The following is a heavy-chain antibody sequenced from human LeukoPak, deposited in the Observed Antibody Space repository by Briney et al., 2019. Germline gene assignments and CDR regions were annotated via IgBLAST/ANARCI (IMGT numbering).Heavy chain of an antibody. Sequence: SGGSLRLSCAPSGFTLSSYAMRGGGQAPGKRVGWGAVISYEGSKKYYADPVKGRLTIYRDNSKNTLYLQIKSRRAEGRTVYYCARCGYDFWSGYFDYWGQAALVTVSS. CDR2: ISYEGSKK. CDR1: GFTLSSYA. CDR3: ARCGYDFWSGYFDY. J-gene: IGHJ4*02. V-gene: IGHV3-30*01. D-gene: IGHD3-3*01.